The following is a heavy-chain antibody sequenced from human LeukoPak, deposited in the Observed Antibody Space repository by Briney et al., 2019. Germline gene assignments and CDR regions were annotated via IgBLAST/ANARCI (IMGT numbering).Heavy chain of an antibody. D-gene: IGHD5-12*01. CDR3: ARGFMRWLRSPADY. CDR2: INHSGST. Sequence: SETLSLTCAVYGGSFSGYYWSWIRQPPGKGLEWIGEINHSGSTNYNPSLKSRVTISVDTSKNQFSLKLSSVTAADTAVYYCARGFMRWLRSPADYWGQGTLVTVSS. J-gene: IGHJ4*02. CDR1: GGSFSGYY. V-gene: IGHV4-34*01.